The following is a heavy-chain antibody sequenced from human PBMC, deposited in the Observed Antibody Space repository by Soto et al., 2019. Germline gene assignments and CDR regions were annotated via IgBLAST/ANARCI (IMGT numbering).Heavy chain of an antibody. CDR1: GFTFDDYG. CDR3: ARGGSRSKGGITMVRVPGYYYYGMDV. V-gene: IGHV3-74*01. D-gene: IGHD3-10*01. J-gene: IGHJ6*02. CDR2: INSDGSST. Sequence: PGGSLRLSCAASGFTFDDYGMSWVRQAPGKGLVWVSRINSDGSSTRYADSVKGRFTISRDNAKNTLYLQMNSLRGEDTAVYYCARGGSRSKGGITMVRVPGYYYYGMDVWGQGTTATVS.